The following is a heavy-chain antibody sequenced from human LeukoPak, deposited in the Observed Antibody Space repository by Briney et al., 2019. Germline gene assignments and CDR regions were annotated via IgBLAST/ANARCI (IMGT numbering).Heavy chain of an antibody. CDR2: IYPSDSDT. J-gene: IGHJ3*02. Sequence: GESLKISCKASGYKLTDYWIIWVRQMPGEGLEWMGIIYPSDSDTRYSPSFEGQVFISVDKSISTAYLQWSSLKASDTAMYYCARPQVPSDYDPTIDAFDIWGQGTMVTVSS. D-gene: IGHD3-22*01. CDR3: ARPQVPSDYDPTIDAFDI. V-gene: IGHV5-51*01. CDR1: GYKLTDYW.